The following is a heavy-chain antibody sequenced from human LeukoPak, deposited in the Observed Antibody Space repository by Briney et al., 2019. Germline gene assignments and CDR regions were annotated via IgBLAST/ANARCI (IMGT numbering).Heavy chain of an antibody. J-gene: IGHJ4*02. CDR3: ARDFHPYY. CDR2: ISYDGSNK. CDR1: GFTFSSYA. V-gene: IGHV3-30-3*01. Sequence: PGGSLRLSCAASGFTFSSYAMHWVRQAPGKGLEWVAVISYDGSNKYYADSVKGRFTISRDNSKNTLYLQMNSLRAEDTAVYYCARDFHPYYWGQGTLVTVSS.